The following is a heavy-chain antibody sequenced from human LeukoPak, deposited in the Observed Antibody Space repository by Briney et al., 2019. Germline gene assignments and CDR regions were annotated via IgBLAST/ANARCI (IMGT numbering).Heavy chain of an antibody. CDR1: GFTFDDYG. CDR2: INWNGGTT. Sequence: GGSLRLSCAASGFTFDDYGMSWVRQAPGKGLEWVSGINWNGGTTGYADSVKGRFTISRDNAKNSLYLQMNSLRAEDTALYYCARDRVVGATTGGFDYWGQGTLVTVSS. CDR3: ARDRVVGATTGGFDY. V-gene: IGHV3-20*04. D-gene: IGHD1-26*01. J-gene: IGHJ4*02.